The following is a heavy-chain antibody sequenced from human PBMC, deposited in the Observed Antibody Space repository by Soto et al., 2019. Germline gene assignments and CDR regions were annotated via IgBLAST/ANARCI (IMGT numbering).Heavy chain of an antibody. CDR1: GYTFTSYA. Sequence: ASVKVSCEASGYTFTSYAMHWVRQAPGQRLEWMGWIIAGYGNTKYAQKFQGRVTITADESTSTAYMELSSLRSEDTAVYYCASFGQDDYWGQGTLVTVSS. CDR3: ASFGQDDY. CDR2: IIAGYGNT. J-gene: IGHJ4*02. V-gene: IGHV1-3*01. D-gene: IGHD3-10*01.